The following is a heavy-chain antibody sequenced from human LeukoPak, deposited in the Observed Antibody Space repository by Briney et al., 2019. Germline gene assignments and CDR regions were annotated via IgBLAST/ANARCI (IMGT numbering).Heavy chain of an antibody. CDR2: IYHSGST. CDR1: GYSISSGYY. D-gene: IGHD3-10*01. J-gene: IGHJ4*02. CDR3: ARDSNYYGSGSYFV. Sequence: SETLSLTCTVSGYSISSGYYWGWIRQPPGKGLEWIGSIYHSGSTYYNPSLKSRVTISVDTSKNQFSLKLSSVTAADTAVYYCARDSNYYGSGSYFVWGQGTLVTVSS. V-gene: IGHV4-38-2*02.